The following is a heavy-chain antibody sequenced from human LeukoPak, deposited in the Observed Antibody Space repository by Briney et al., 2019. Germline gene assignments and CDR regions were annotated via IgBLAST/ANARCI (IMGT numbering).Heavy chain of an antibody. D-gene: IGHD5-18*01. CDR1: GFTFSSYS. Sequence: GGSLRLSCVVSGFTFSSYSMNWVRQAPGKGLEWVSSISSSSSYKYYADSLKGRFTISRDNSKNTLYLQMNSLRAEDTAVYYCASTRNREWLPFSAFDIWGQGTMVTVSS. J-gene: IGHJ3*02. CDR2: ISSSSSYK. V-gene: IGHV3-21*04. CDR3: ASTRNREWLPFSAFDI.